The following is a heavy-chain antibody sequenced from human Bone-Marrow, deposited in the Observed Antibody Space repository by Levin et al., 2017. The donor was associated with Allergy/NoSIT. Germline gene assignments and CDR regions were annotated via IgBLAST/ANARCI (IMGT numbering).Heavy chain of an antibody. J-gene: IGHJ6*03. V-gene: IGHV4-61*02. D-gene: IGHD2-15*01. CDR3: ARAGEVVVAATTTKYYYYYMDV. Sequence: LRLSCTVSGGSISSGSYYWSWIRQPAGKGLEWIGRIYTSGSTNYNPSLKSRVTISVDTSKNQFSLKLSSVTAADTAVYYCARAGEVVVAATTTKYYYYYMDVWGKGTTVTVSS. CDR2: IYTSGST. CDR1: GGSISSGSYY.